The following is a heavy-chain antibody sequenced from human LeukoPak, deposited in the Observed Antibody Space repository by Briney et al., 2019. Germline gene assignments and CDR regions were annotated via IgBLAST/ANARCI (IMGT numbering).Heavy chain of an antibody. J-gene: IGHJ4*02. V-gene: IGHV1-8*01. CDR3: ARGRGGTVVRGYLDY. D-gene: IGHD3-10*01. Sequence: ASGTVSFTSSAYSFTNYDIMWVRQAHGQGPGWKGWMNSNSGNTGYAQKFQGRVTMTRDTSINTAYMELHSLTSEDTAVYYCARGRGGTVVRGYLDYWGQGTLVTVSS. CDR1: AYSFTNYD. CDR2: MNSNSGNT.